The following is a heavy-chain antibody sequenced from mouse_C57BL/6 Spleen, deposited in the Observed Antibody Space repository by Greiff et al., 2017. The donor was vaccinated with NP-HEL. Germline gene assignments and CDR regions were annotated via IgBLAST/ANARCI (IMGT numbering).Heavy chain of an antibody. D-gene: IGHD2-2*01. CDR2: IDPEDGDT. Sequence: VQLQQSGAELVRPGASVKLSCTASGFNIKDYYMHWVKQRPEQGLEWIGRIDPEDGDTEYAPKFQGKATMTADTSSNTAYLQLSSLTSEDTAVYYCTVYYGYDVGFAYWGQGTLVTVSA. V-gene: IGHV14-1*01. CDR3: TVYYGYDVGFAY. J-gene: IGHJ3*01. CDR1: GFNIKDYY.